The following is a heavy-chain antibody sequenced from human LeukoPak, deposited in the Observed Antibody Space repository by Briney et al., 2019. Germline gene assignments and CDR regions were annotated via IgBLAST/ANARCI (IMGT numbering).Heavy chain of an antibody. CDR2: IRYDGSNK. J-gene: IGHJ4*02. V-gene: IGHV3-30*02. CDR1: GFTFSSYG. Sequence: GGSLRLSCAASGFTFSSYGMHWVRQAPGKGLEWVTFIRYDGSNKYYADSVKGRFTVSRDNSENTLYLQMNSLRAEDTAVYYCAKNRHSSSFYYFDYWGQGSLVTVSS. D-gene: IGHD6-13*01. CDR3: AKNRHSSSFYYFDY.